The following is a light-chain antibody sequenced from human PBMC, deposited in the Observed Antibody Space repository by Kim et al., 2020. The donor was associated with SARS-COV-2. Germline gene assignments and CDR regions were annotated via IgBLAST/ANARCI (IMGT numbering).Light chain of an antibody. J-gene: IGLJ2*01. CDR1: SSDVGNYNL. CDR3: CSYAGNSTFVV. CDR2: EVS. Sequence: QSALTQPASVSGSPGQSITISCTGTSSDVGNYNLVSWYRQRPGKAPKLIIFEVSKRPSGVSNRFSGSKSGDTASLTISGLQAEDESDYYCCSYAGNSTFVVFGGGTQLTVL. V-gene: IGLV2-23*02.